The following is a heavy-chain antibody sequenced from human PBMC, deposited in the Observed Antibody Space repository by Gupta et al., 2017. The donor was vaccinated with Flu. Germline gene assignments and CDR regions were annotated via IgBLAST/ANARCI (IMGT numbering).Heavy chain of an antibody. Sequence: QAPGKGLEWVSAISGSGGSTYYADSVKGRFTISRDNSKNTLYLQMNSLRAEDTAVYYCAKQTGGSSSNWFDPWGQGTLVTVSS. CDR3: AKQTGGSSSNWFDP. J-gene: IGHJ5*02. V-gene: IGHV3-23*01. CDR2: ISGSGGST. D-gene: IGHD6-6*01.